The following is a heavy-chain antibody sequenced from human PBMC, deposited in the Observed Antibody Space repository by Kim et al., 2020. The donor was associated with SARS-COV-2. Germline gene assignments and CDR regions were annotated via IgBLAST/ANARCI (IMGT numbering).Heavy chain of an antibody. V-gene: IGHV4-39*01. D-gene: IGHD6-13*01. J-gene: IGHJ5*02. Sequence: YYNPSLKSRVTIFVDTSKNQFSLKLSSVTAADTAVYYCAREGPGTLKWFDPWGQGTLVTVSS. CDR3: AREGPGTLKWFDP.